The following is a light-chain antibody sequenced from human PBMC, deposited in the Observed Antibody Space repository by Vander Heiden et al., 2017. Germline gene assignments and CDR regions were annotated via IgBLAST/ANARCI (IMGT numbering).Light chain of an antibody. Sequence: QSVLTQTPPVSGAPGQRVTISCTGSSSSIGAGYDVHWYQQLPGTAPKLLIYGNTNRPSGVPDRFSGSKSGTSASLAITGLQAEDEADYYCQSYDSSLSGVVFGGGTKLTVL. V-gene: IGLV1-40*01. J-gene: IGLJ3*02. CDR2: GNT. CDR3: QSYDSSLSGVV. CDR1: SSSIGAGYD.